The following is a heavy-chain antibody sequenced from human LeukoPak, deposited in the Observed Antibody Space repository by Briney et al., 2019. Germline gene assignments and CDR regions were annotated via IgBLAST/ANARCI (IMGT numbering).Heavy chain of an antibody. CDR3: GYSGSYSGIDY. D-gene: IGHD1-26*01. V-gene: IGHV3-48*04. CDR1: GFTFSSYA. J-gene: IGHJ4*02. CDR2: ISRSSDTI. Sequence: PGGSLRLSCAASGFTFSSYAMSWVRQAPGKGLEWVSYISRSSDTIYYADSVKGRFTISRDNAKNSLYLQLNSLRAEDTAVYYCGYSGSYSGIDYWGQGTLVTVSS.